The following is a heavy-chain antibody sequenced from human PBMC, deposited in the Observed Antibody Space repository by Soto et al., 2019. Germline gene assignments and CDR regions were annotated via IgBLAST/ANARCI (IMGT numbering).Heavy chain of an antibody. V-gene: IGHV4-30-4*01. J-gene: IGHJ4*02. CDR2: IYYSGST. D-gene: IGHD3-22*01. CDR1: GGSISSGDYY. CDR3: AATPTYYYDSSGYTPHY. Sequence: QVQLQESGPGLVKPSQTLSLTCTVSGGSISSGDYYWSWIRQPPGKGLEWIGYIYYSGSTYYNPSLKSRVTISVDTSKNQFSLKLSSVTAADTAVYYWAATPTYYYDSSGYTPHYWGQGTLVTVSS.